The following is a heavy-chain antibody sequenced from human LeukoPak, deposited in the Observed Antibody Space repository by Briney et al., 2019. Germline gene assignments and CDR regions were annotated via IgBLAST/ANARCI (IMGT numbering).Heavy chain of an antibody. CDR2: ISGSGGST. Sequence: GGSLRLSCAASGFTFSSCAMSWVRQAPGKGLEWVSAISGSGGSTYYADSVKGRFTISRDNSKNTLYLQMNSLRAEDTAVYYCAKDRPYYGDYLYYYYGMDVWGQGTTVTVSS. V-gene: IGHV3-23*01. CDR3: AKDRPYYGDYLYYYYGMDV. D-gene: IGHD4-17*01. J-gene: IGHJ6*02. CDR1: GFTFSSCA.